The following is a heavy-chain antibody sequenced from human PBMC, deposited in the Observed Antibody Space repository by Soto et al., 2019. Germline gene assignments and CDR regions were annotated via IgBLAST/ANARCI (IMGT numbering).Heavy chain of an antibody. CDR2: IYYSGST. Sequence: SETLSLTCTVSGGSISSYYWSWIRQPPGKGLEWIGNIYYSGSTNYNPSLKSRVTISVDTSKNQFSLKLSSVTAADTAVYYCARHVRAVAGMEYWGQGTLVTVSS. D-gene: IGHD6-19*01. J-gene: IGHJ4*02. V-gene: IGHV4-59*08. CDR3: ARHVRAVAGMEY. CDR1: GGSISSYY.